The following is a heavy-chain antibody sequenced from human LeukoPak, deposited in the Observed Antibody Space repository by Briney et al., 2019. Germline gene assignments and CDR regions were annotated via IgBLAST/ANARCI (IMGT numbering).Heavy chain of an antibody. V-gene: IGHV4-30-4*08. Sequence: SETLSLTCTVSGGSINNGDYYWSWIRLPPGKGLEWIGYIYYSGSTYYIPSLKRRVTISVDTSKNQFSLKLTSVTAADTAVYYCARNYFFSMDVWGKGTTVTVSS. CDR3: ARNYFFSMDV. CDR1: GGSINNGDYY. J-gene: IGHJ6*03. CDR2: IYYSGST.